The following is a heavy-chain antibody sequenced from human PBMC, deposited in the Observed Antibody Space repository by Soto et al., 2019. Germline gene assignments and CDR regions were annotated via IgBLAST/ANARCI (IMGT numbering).Heavy chain of an antibody. CDR2: MYINGHT. Sequence: LRLSCVASGFSVTSNYMTWVRQAPGKGPEWVSVMYINGHTYYADSVEGRFTISRDRSSNTLYLQMTSLRREDTAVYYCARESGSPVTYHYSYGMDVWGQGTTVTVSS. D-gene: IGHD4-17*01. J-gene: IGHJ6*02. CDR3: ARESGSPVTYHYSYGMDV. CDR1: GFSVTSNY. V-gene: IGHV3-53*05.